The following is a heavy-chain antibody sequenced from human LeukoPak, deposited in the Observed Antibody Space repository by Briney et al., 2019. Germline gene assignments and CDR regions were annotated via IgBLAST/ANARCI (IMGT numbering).Heavy chain of an antibody. D-gene: IGHD4-17*01. J-gene: IGHJ6*02. CDR2: MNPNSGNT. CDR3: ARVGGENDYGDYNYGMDV. V-gene: IGHV1-8*01. Sequence: ASVTVSCKASGYTFTSYDINWVRQATGQGLEWMGWMNPNSGNTGYAQKFQGRVTMTRNTSISTAYMELSSLRSEDTAVYYCARVGGENDYGDYNYGMDVWGQGTTVTVSS. CDR1: GYTFTSYD.